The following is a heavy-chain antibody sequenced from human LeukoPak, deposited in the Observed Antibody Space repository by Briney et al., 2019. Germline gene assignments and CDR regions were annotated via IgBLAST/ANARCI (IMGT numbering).Heavy chain of an antibody. CDR3: ARGGSGSYKNHGAFDI. D-gene: IGHD1-26*01. CDR1: GGSISGYY. Sequence: MPSETLSLTCTVSGGSISGYYWSWLRQPPGKGLEWIGYIYYSGSTNYNPPLKSRVTISVDTSKNQFSLKLSSVTAADTAVYYCARGGSGSYKNHGAFDIWGQGTMVTVSS. CDR2: IYYSGST. V-gene: IGHV4-59*01. J-gene: IGHJ3*02.